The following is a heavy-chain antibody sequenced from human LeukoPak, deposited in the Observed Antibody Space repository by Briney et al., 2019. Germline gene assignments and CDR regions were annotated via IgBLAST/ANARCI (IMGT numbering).Heavy chain of an antibody. V-gene: IGHV3-30-3*01. J-gene: IGHJ5*02. CDR3: ASSKTVFGVVMRFDP. Sequence: GGSLRLSCAASGFTFSSYAMHWVRQAPGKGLEWVAVISYDGSNKYYADSVKGRFTISRDNSKDTLYLQMNSLRAEDTAVYYCASSKTVFGVVMRFDPWGQGPLVTVSS. CDR2: ISYDGSNK. CDR1: GFTFSSYA. D-gene: IGHD3-3*01.